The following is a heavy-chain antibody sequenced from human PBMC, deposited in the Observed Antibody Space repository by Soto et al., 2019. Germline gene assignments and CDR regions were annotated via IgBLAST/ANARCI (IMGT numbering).Heavy chain of an antibody. D-gene: IGHD3-10*01. V-gene: IGHV3-33*01. CDR3: ARAKRDYGQWGYYYYYMDV. CDR2: IWYDGSNK. J-gene: IGHJ6*03. Sequence: QVQLVESGGGVVQPGRSLRLSCAASGFTFSSYGMHWVRQAPGKGLEWVAVIWYDGSNKYYADSVKGRFTISRDNSKNTLYLQMNSLRAEDTAVYYCARAKRDYGQWGYYYYYMDVWGKGTTVTVSS. CDR1: GFTFSSYG.